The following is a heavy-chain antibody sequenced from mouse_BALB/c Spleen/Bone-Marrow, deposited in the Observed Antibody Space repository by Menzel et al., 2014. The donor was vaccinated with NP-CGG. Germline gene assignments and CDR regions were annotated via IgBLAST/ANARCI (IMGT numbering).Heavy chain of an antibody. V-gene: IGHV3-2*02. D-gene: IGHD3-1*01. CDR1: GYSITSAYA. Sequence: VLLQQSGPGLMKPSQSLSLTCTVTGYSITSAYAWNWIRQFPGDKLEWMGYITSSGHTSYNPSLKSRISITRDTSKNQFFLQLNSVTTEDTATYFCARSGNFFDYWGQGTTLTVSS. J-gene: IGHJ2*01. CDR3: ARSGNFFDY. CDR2: ITSSGHT.